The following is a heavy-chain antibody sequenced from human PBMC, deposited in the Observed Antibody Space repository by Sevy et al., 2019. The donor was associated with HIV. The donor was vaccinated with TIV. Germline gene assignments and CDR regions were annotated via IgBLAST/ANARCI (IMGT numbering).Heavy chain of an antibody. CDR1: GLTVSSNY. Sequence: GGSLRLSCAASGLTVSSNYMSWVRQAPGKGLEWVSTLYSAGSTFYAESVKGRFTISRDNSKITLYLQMNSLRAEDTAVYYCARDPPKGSRGSWFDTWGQGTLVTVSS. D-gene: IGHD3-10*01. CDR2: LYSAGST. V-gene: IGHV3-53*01. J-gene: IGHJ5*02. CDR3: ARDPPKGSRGSWFDT.